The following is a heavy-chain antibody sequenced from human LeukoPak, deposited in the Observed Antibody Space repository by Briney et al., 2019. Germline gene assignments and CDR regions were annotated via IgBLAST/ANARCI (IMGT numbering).Heavy chain of an antibody. CDR2: ISPNSGGT. D-gene: IGHD3-22*01. Sequence: GASVKVSCKASGYTFTGYYMHWVRQAPGQGLEWMGWISPNSGGTNYAQKFQGRVTMTRDTSISTAYMELSRLRSDDTAVYYCARDPVRYYDSSGYYYGSAFDYWGQGTLVTVSS. V-gene: IGHV1-2*02. CDR3: ARDPVRYYDSSGYYYGSAFDY. CDR1: GYTFTGYY. J-gene: IGHJ4*02.